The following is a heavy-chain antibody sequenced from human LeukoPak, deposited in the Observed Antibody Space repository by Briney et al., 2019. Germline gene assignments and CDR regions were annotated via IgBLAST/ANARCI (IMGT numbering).Heavy chain of an antibody. D-gene: IGHD3-22*01. CDR2: IYYSGST. Sequence: SETLSLTCTVSGYSITSGYYWGWIRQPPGKGLEWIGYIYYSGSTNYNPSLKSRVTISVDTSKNQFSLKLSSVTAADTAVYYCARIPDSSGYEAFDYWGQGTLVTVSS. CDR3: ARIPDSSGYEAFDY. V-gene: IGHV4-38-2*02. CDR1: GYSITSGYY. J-gene: IGHJ4*02.